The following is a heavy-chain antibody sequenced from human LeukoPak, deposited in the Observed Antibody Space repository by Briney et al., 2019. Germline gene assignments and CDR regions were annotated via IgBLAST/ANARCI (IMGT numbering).Heavy chain of an antibody. D-gene: IGHD2-21*01. J-gene: IGHJ5*02. Sequence: GASVKVSCKTSGYSLTDYYMHWVRQAPGRGLEWMGWINPNSGGTSAAQKFQGRVTMTRDTSITTVYMEVSWLTSDDTAIYYCARADRLHGGPYLIGPWGQGTLVTVSS. CDR1: GYSLTDYY. CDR3: ARADRLHGGPYLIGP. CDR2: INPNSGGT. V-gene: IGHV1-2*02.